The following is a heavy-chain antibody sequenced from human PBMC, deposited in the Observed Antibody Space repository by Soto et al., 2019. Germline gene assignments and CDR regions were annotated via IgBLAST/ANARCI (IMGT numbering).Heavy chain of an antibody. J-gene: IGHJ4*02. D-gene: IGHD2-21*02. CDR2: IYYSGRT. CDR1: GESISSSSYY. V-gene: IGHV4-39*01. CDR3: ARQRTTVVTQAYFDH. Sequence: KPSETLSLTCIVSGESISSSSYYWGWIRQPPGKGLEWIGSIYYSGRTCYNPSFKSRVTISIDTSKNQFSLKLSSVTATDTAVYYCARQRTTVVTQAYFDHWGQGALVTVSS.